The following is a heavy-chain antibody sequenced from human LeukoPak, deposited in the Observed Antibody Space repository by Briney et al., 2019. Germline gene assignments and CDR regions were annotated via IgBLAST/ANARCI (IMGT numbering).Heavy chain of an antibody. CDR1: GFTYSSYS. CDR2: ISSSSSYI. Sequence: PGGSLRLSRAASGFTYSSYSMNWVRQAPGKGLEWVSSISSSSSYIYYADSVKGRFTISRDNAKNSLYLQMNSLRAEDTAVYYCARAPSPGIAAATPFDYWGQGTLVTVSS. V-gene: IGHV3-21*01. J-gene: IGHJ4*02. CDR3: ARAPSPGIAAATPFDY. D-gene: IGHD6-13*01.